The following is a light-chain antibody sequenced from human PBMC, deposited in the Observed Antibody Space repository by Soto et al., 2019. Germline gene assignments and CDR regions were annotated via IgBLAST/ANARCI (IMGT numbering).Light chain of an antibody. V-gene: IGKV1-9*01. CDR1: QGINTY. CDR3: QQLDRYPIFT. CDR2: AAS. Sequence: DIPLTQSPSFLSASVGDRVTITCRASQGINTYLAWYQHKPGKAPKLLIYAASTLQSGVPSRFSGSGSGTEFTLTISSLQPEDFATYYCQQLDRYPIFTFGPGTKVDI. J-gene: IGKJ3*01.